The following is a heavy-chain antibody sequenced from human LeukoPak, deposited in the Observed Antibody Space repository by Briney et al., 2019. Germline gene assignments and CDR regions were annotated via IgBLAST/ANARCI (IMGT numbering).Heavy chain of an antibody. Sequence: SQTLSLTCTVSGGSISSSAYYWSWIRQQPGKGVEWIGYIYHIGNTHYNPSLGSRLTISVDTSKNQFSLKLSSVTAADTAVYYCAREMVGRFFDSWGQGTLVAVSS. CDR1: GGSISSSAYY. CDR3: AREMVGRFFDS. D-gene: IGHD2-8*01. V-gene: IGHV4-31*03. J-gene: IGHJ4*02. CDR2: IYHIGNT.